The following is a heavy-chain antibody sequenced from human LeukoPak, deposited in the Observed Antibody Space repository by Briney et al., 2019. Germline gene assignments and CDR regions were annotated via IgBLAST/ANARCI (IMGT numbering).Heavy chain of an antibody. Sequence: GGSLRLSCAASGFTFSSYAMSWVRQAPGKGLEWVSAISGSGGSTYYADSVKGRFTISRDNSKNTLYLQMNSLRAEDMAVYYCAKDPSSWYLAPFDYWGQGTLVTVSS. D-gene: IGHD6-13*01. J-gene: IGHJ4*02. V-gene: IGHV3-23*01. CDR2: ISGSGGST. CDR3: AKDPSSWYLAPFDY. CDR1: GFTFSSYA.